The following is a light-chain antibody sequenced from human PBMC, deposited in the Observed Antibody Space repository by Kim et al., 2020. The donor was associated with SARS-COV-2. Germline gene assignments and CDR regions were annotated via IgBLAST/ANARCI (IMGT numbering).Light chain of an antibody. V-gene: IGKV1-5*01. Sequence: DVQMTQSPSTLSASVGDRVTITCRASQDILTWLAWYQQKPGKAPKVLISDASSLQTGVPSRFSGGGSGTEFTLTISSLQPGDFATYYCQQYNIYPWTFGQATKVDIK. CDR3: QQYNIYPWT. J-gene: IGKJ1*01. CDR1: QDILTW. CDR2: DAS.